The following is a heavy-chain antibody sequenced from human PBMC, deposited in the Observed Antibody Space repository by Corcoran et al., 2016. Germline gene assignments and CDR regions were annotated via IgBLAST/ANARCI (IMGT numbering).Heavy chain of an antibody. J-gene: IGHJ4*02. CDR1: GFTFSSYW. D-gene: IGHD2-15*01. CDR2: IKQDGSEK. V-gene: IGHV3-7*01. Sequence: EVQLVESGGGLVQPGGSLRLSCAASGFTFSSYWMSWVRQAPGKGLEWVANIKQDGSEKYYVDSVKGRFTISRDNAKNSLYLQMNSRRAEDTAVYYCARCGSGGSCYSDYWGQGTLVTVSS. CDR3: ARCGSGGSCYSDY.